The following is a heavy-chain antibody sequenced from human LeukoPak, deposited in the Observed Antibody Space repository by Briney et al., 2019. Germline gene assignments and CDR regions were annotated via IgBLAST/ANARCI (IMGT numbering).Heavy chain of an antibody. J-gene: IGHJ4*02. V-gene: IGHV1-2*02. CDR3: ARDFSQYTGY. CDR2: IYPNSGGT. D-gene: IGHD2-2*02. CDR1: GGTFSSYA. Sequence: ASVKVSCKASGGTFSSYAISWVRQAPGQGLEWMGWIYPNSGGTNYAQKFQGRVTMTRDTSITTAYMELTRLRSDDTAVYYCARDFSQYTGYWGQGTLVTVSS.